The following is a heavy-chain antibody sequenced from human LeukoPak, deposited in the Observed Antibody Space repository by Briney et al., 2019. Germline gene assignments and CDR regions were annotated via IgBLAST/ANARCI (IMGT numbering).Heavy chain of an antibody. CDR3: ARSAGSYYYYYYGMDV. Sequence: SETLSLTCTVSGGSISSYYWSWIRQPPGKGLEWIGYIYYSGSTNYNPSLKSRVTISVDTSKNQSSLKLSSVTAADTAVYYCARSAGSYYYYYYGMDVWGQGTTVTVSS. CDR2: IYYSGST. CDR1: GGSISSYY. V-gene: IGHV4-59*01. J-gene: IGHJ6*02. D-gene: IGHD6-19*01.